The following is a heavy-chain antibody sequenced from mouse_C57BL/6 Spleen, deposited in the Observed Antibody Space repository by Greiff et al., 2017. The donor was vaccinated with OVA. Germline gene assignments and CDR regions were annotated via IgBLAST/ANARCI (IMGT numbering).Heavy chain of an antibody. J-gene: IGHJ3*01. CDR3: ARGSNWSWYAY. D-gene: IGHD4-1*01. CDR2: IDPSDSET. V-gene: IGHV1-52*01. CDR1: GYTFTSYW. Sequence: QVQLQQPGAELVRPGSSVKLSCKASGYTFTSYWMHWVKQRPIQGLEWIGNIDPSDSETHYNQKFKDKATLTVDKSSSTAYMQLSSLTSEDSAVYYSARGSNWSWYAYWGKGTLVTVAA.